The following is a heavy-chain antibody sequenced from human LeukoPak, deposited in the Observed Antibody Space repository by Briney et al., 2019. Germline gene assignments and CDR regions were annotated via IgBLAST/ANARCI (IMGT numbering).Heavy chain of an antibody. CDR1: GYTFTSYA. CDR2: INAGNGNT. Sequence: ASVKVSCKASGYTFTSYAMHWVRQAPGQRLEWMGWINAGNGNTKYSQKFQGRVTMTEDTSTDTAYMELSSLRSEDTAVYYCATAMGATQAFDYWGQGTLVTVSS. D-gene: IGHD1-26*01. V-gene: IGHV1-3*01. CDR3: ATAMGATQAFDY. J-gene: IGHJ4*02.